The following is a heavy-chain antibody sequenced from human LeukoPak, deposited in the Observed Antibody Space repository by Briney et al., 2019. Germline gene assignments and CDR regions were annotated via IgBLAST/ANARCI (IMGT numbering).Heavy chain of an antibody. CDR2: LSGSGRST. CDR1: GFNFRSYG. CDR3: AKALGGFDFDY. D-gene: IGHD3-16*01. V-gene: IGHV3-23*01. J-gene: IGHJ4*02. Sequence: GGSLRLSCAASGFNFRSYGMRWVRQAPGKGLEWVSSLSGSGRSTYYADSVKRRFTISRDNTKNTLFLHMNSRRAEDTAVYYCAKALGGFDFDYWGQGTLVTVSS.